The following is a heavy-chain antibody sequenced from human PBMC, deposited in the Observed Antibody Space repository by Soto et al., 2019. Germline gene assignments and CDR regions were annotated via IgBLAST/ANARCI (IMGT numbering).Heavy chain of an antibody. J-gene: IGHJ6*02. V-gene: IGHV1-3*01. CDR3: ARDLPYYGSGSPYGMDV. CDR2: INAGNGNT. CDR1: GYTFTSYA. Sequence: GASVKVSCKASGYTFTSYAMHWVRQAPGQRLEWMGWINAGNGNTKYSQKFQGRVTITRDTSASTAYMELSSLRSEDTAVYYCARDLPYYGSGSPYGMDVWGQGTTVTVSS. D-gene: IGHD3-10*01.